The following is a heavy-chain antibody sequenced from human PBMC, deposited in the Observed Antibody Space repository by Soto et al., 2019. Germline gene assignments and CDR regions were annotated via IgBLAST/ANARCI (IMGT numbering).Heavy chain of an antibody. Sequence: LSLTCTVSGGSISTYYWSWIRQPPGKGLEWIGYIYYSGSTNYNPSLKSRVTISVDTSNNQFSLKLTSVTAADTAVYFCARGGWSVDLWGQGTLVTVSS. CDR2: IYYSGST. CDR3: ARGGWSVDL. CDR1: GGSISTYY. V-gene: IGHV4-59*01. J-gene: IGHJ5*02. D-gene: IGHD3-22*01.